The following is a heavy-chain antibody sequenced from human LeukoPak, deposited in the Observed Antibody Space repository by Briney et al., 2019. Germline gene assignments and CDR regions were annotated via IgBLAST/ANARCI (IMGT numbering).Heavy chain of an antibody. J-gene: IGHJ4*02. CDR2: IYYSGTT. CDR3: ARTRGQYQDFDY. D-gene: IGHD2-2*01. V-gene: IGHV4-59*01. Sequence: SETLSLTCTVSGGSISSYYWSWIRQPPGKGLEWIGYIYYSGTTNYNPSLRSRVTISVDTSKKQFSLKLSSVTAADTAVYYCARTRGQYQDFDYWGQGTLVTVSS. CDR1: GGSISSYY.